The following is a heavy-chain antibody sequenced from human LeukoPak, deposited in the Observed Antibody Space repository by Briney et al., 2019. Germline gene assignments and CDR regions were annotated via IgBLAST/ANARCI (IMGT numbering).Heavy chain of an antibody. J-gene: IGHJ6*02. CDR1: GYTFTGYY. CDR3: ARLNPYYDFWSGYNSYYYGMDV. D-gene: IGHD3-3*01. V-gene: IGHV1-2*02. CDR2: INPNSGGT. Sequence: ASVKVSCKASGYTFTGYYMHWVRQAPGQGLEWMGWINPNSGGTNYAQKFQGRVTMTRDTSISTAYMELSRLRSDDTAVYYCARLNPYYDFWSGYNSYYYGMDVWGQGTMVTVSS.